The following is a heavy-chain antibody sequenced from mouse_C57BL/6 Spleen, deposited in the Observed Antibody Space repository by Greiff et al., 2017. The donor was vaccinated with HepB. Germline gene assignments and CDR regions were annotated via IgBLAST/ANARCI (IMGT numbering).Heavy chain of an antibody. CDR1: GYTFTGYW. CDR2: ILTGSGST. Sequence: VQLQQSGAELMKPGASVKLSCKATGYTFTGYWIEWVKQRPGHGLEWIGEILTGSGSTNYNEKFKGKATFTADTSSNTAYMQLSSLTTEDSAIYYCARRDGYYVGFAYWGQGTLVTVSA. D-gene: IGHD2-3*01. J-gene: IGHJ3*01. V-gene: IGHV1-9*01. CDR3: ARRDGYYVGFAY.